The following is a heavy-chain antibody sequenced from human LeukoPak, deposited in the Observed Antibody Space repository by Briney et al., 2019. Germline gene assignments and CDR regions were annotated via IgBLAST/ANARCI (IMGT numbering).Heavy chain of an antibody. J-gene: IGHJ5*02. Sequence: SETLSLTCTVSGGSISSYYWSWIRQPPGKGLEWIGYIYYSGSTNYNPSLKSRVTISVDTSKNQFSLKLGSVTAADTAVYYCARDRTTVTKKGNWFDPWGQGTLVTVSS. D-gene: IGHD4-17*01. V-gene: IGHV4-59*01. CDR1: GGSISSYY. CDR3: ARDRTTVTKKGNWFDP. CDR2: IYYSGST.